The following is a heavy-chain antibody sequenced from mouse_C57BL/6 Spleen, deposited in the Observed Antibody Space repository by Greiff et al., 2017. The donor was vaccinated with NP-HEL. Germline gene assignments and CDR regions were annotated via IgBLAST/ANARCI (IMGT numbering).Heavy chain of an antibody. CDR1: GYTFTDYY. CDR2: INPYNGGT. Sequence: EVKLMESGPVLVKPGASVKMSCKASGYTFTDYYMNWVKQSHGKSLEWIGVINPYNGGTSYNQKFKGKATLTVDKSSSTAYMELNSLTSEDSAVYYCARDGPLDYWGQGTSVTVSS. V-gene: IGHV1-19*01. D-gene: IGHD2-3*01. CDR3: ARDGPLDY. J-gene: IGHJ4*01.